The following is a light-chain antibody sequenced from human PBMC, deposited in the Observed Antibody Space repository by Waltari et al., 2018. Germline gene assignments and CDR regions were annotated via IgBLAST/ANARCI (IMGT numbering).Light chain of an antibody. V-gene: IGKV1-33*01. CDR2: DAS. J-gene: IGKJ4*01. CDR3: QQYDKLPLT. CDR1: QDIRNH. Sequence: DIHMTQFPSSRLASGGGGVPTTCQATQDIRNHLNWYQQKPGKAPKLLVYDASRLQSGVPSRFGGSRSGTYFTFTISSLQAEDAATYYCQQYDKLPLTFGGGTKVDI.